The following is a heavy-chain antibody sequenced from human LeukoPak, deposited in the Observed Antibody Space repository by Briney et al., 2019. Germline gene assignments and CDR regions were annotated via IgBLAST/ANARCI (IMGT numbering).Heavy chain of an antibody. CDR2: IRRSGENT. CDR1: GFTFSSYD. V-gene: IGHV3-23*01. CDR3: ARRAGAYSHPYDY. Sequence: PGGALRLSCAASGFTFSSYDMSWVRQAPGRGLEWVSSIRRSGENTYYGDAVKGRFTISRDNSKNTVYLQMNNMRVDDTAVYYCARRAGAYSHPYDYWGQGTLVTVSS. D-gene: IGHD4/OR15-4a*01. J-gene: IGHJ4*02.